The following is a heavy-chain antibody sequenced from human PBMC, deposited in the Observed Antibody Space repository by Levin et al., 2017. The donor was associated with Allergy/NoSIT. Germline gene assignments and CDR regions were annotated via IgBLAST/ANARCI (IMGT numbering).Heavy chain of an antibody. Sequence: GGSLRLSCQGSGFSFTRYWIGWVRQMPGKGLEWMGIIYPGDSDTTYSPSFQGQVTISADKSISSAYLQWSSLKASDTAMYYCAKRRGYSGSAYDGFDVWGQGTMVTVSS. CDR3: AKRRGYSGSAYDGFDV. CDR1: GFSFTRYW. J-gene: IGHJ3*01. CDR2: IYPGDSDT. V-gene: IGHV5-51*01. D-gene: IGHD5-12*01.